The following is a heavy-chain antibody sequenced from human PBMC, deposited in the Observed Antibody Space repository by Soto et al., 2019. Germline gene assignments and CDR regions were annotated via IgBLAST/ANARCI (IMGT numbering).Heavy chain of an antibody. Sequence: ASVKVSCKASGNKFTGYGIGWVRQAPGQGLEWMGWISAYNGNPSYAQKFQGRVTMTTDTSTSTAYMELRSLRSDDTAVYYCARESASAWKTTWYYYDSSGYRYYFDYWGQGTLVTVSS. CDR3: ARESASAWKTTWYYYDSSGYRYYFDY. CDR1: GNKFTGYG. V-gene: IGHV1-18*01. J-gene: IGHJ4*02. D-gene: IGHD3-22*01. CDR2: ISAYNGNP.